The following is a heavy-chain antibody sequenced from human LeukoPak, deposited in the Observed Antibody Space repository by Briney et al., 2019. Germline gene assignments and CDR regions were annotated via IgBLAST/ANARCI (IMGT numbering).Heavy chain of an antibody. V-gene: IGHV4-59*01. Sequence: TPSETLSLTCTVSGGSISSYYWSWIRQPSGKGLEWIGYIYYSGSTNYNPSLKSRVTISVDTSKNQFSLKLSSVTAADTAVYYCARGYYDILTGPLNWFDPWGQGTLVTVSS. CDR1: GGSISSYY. J-gene: IGHJ5*02. D-gene: IGHD3-9*01. CDR2: IYYSGST. CDR3: ARGYYDILTGPLNWFDP.